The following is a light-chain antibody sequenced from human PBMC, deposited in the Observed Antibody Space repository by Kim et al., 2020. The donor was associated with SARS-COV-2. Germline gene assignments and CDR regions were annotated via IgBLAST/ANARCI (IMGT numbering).Light chain of an antibody. CDR2: EDT. Sequence: NFMLTQPHSVSESPGKTVTISCTRSSGTIASDYVQWYQQRPGSAPTTVIYEDTQRPSGVPDRFSGSIDSSSNSASLTISGLETEDEADYFCQSRDGDNWIFGGGTQLTVL. CDR1: SGTIASDY. V-gene: IGLV6-57*03. CDR3: QSRDGDNWI. J-gene: IGLJ2*01.